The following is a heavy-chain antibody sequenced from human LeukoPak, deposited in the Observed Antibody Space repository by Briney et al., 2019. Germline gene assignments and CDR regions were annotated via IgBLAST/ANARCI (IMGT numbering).Heavy chain of an antibody. V-gene: IGHV1-2*02. CDR1: GYTFTGYY. Sequence: ASVKVSCKASGYTFTGYYMHWVRQAPGQGLEWMGWINPSSGGTNYAQKFQGSVTMTRDTSISTAYMELSRLRSDDTAVYYCARDSGSYYRAFDIWGQGTMVTVSS. D-gene: IGHD1-26*01. J-gene: IGHJ3*02. CDR3: ARDSGSYYRAFDI. CDR2: INPSSGGT.